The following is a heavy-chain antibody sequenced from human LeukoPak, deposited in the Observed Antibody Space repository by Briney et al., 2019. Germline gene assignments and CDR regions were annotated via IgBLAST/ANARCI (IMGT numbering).Heavy chain of an antibody. CDR2: IKPDGSQR. V-gene: IGHV3-7*01. J-gene: IGHJ4*02. CDR1: GFRFRDYW. CDR3: TRDDASSSFTY. D-gene: IGHD3-16*01. Sequence: GGSLRLSCAASGFRFRDYWMDWLRQAPGMGLEWVASIKPDGSQRDYVDSVKGRFTISRDNAQNSLYLQMNSLRVEDTAVYYCTRDDASSSFTYWGQGALVTVSS.